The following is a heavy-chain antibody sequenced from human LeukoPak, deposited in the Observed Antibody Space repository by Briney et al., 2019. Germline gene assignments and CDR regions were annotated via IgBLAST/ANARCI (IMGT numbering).Heavy chain of an antibody. Sequence: TSQTLSLTCTVSGGSISSGGYYWSWIRQHPGKGLEWIGYIYYSGSTNYNPSLKSRVTISVDTSKNQFSLKLSSVTAADTAVYYCARVWYDSSGYYPTVQHWGQGTLVTVSS. CDR2: IYYSGST. J-gene: IGHJ1*01. D-gene: IGHD3-22*01. CDR3: ARVWYDSSGYYPTVQH. V-gene: IGHV4-31*03. CDR1: GGSISSGGYY.